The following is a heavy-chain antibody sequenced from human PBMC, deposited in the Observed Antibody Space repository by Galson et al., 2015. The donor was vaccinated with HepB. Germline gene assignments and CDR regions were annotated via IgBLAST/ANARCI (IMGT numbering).Heavy chain of an antibody. CDR2: IIPIFGTA. V-gene: IGHV1-69*13. CDR3: ASEYSGYEALDY. Sequence: SVKVSCKASGGTFSSYAISWVRQAPGQGLEWMGGIIPIFGTANYAQKFQGRVTITADESTSTAYMELSSLRSEDTAVYYCASEYSGYEALDYWGQGTLVTVSS. J-gene: IGHJ4*02. CDR1: GGTFSSYA. D-gene: IGHD5-12*01.